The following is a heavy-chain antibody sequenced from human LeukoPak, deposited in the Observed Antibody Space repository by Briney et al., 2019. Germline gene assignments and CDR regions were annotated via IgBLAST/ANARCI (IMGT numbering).Heavy chain of an antibody. D-gene: IGHD3-9*01. CDR2: INPSGSAT. V-gene: IGHV1-46*01. J-gene: IGHJ4*02. CDR3: ARDLRLTGDRAFDY. Sequence: GASVKVSCKASGYSFTSHYMHWVRQAPGQGLEWMGLINPSGSATRYAQSFQGRVTMTTGTSTTTAYMELSSLRSEDTAVYYCARDLRLTGDRAFDYWGQGTLVTVSS. CDR1: GYSFTSHY.